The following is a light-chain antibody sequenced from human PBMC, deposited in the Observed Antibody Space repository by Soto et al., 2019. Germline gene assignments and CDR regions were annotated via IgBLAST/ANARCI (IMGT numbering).Light chain of an antibody. CDR3: ATWDDSLNGYV. CDR2: GNN. J-gene: IGLJ1*01. V-gene: IGLV1-44*01. CDR1: SSNIGANT. Sequence: QSALTQPPSASGTPGQRVTISCSGSSSNIGANTVTWYQQLPGTAPKLLIFGNNHRPSGVPDRFSGSKSGTSGSLAISGLQSEDEADYYCATWDDSLNGYVSGAGTKVTVL.